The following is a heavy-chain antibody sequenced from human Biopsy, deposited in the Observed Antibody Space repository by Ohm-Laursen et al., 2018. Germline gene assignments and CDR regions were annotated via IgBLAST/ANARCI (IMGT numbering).Heavy chain of an antibody. CDR3: ARDYDTSGYYYVS. CDR2: IYPGGST. V-gene: IGHV4-4*07. CDR1: GGDINNYY. J-gene: IGHJ5*02. Sequence: TLSLTCHVSGGDINNYYWSWIRQPAGKGLEWIGRIYPGGSTNYNLSLKSRVTMSVDTSKKQLSLRLRSVTAADTAVYYCARDYDTSGYYYVSWGQGTLVTVSS. D-gene: IGHD3-22*01.